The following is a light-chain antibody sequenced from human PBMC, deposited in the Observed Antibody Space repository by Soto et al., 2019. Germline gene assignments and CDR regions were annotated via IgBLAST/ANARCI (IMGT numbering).Light chain of an antibody. Sequence: DIVLTQSPATLSLSPGERATLSCRASQSIGTYLAWYQQRPGQPPRLLIYDASSRATGVPARFRVSGSGTDFTLTISSLEPEDFALYYCQQRSDWPPYTFGQGTKVEIK. CDR1: QSIGTY. J-gene: IGKJ2*01. CDR3: QQRSDWPPYT. V-gene: IGKV3-11*01. CDR2: DAS.